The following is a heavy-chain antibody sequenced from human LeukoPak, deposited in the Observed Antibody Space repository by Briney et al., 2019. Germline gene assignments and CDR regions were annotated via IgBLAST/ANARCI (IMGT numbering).Heavy chain of an antibody. CDR3: AKDINVATITFIFDY. CDR1: GGSFSGYY. J-gene: IGHJ4*02. V-gene: IGHV3-43*01. D-gene: IGHD5-12*01. Sequence: TSETLSLTCAVYGGSFSGYYWSWIRQPPGKGLEWVSLISWDGGSTYYADSVKGRFTISRDNSKNSLYLQMNSLRTEDTALYYCAKDINVATITFIFDYWGQGTLVTVSS. CDR2: ISWDGGST.